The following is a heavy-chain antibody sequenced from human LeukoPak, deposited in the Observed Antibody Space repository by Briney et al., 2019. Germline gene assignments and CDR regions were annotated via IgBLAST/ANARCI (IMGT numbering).Heavy chain of an antibody. CDR1: GGSISSSSYY. J-gene: IGHJ5*02. Sequence: SETLSLTCTVSGGSISSSSYYWGWIRQPPGKGLEWIGYIYYSGSTNYNPSLKSRVTISVDTSKNQFSLKLSSVTAADTAVYYCARSQAGSYCSGGSCQDNWFDPWGQGTLVTVSS. CDR3: ARSQAGSYCSGGSCQDNWFDP. D-gene: IGHD2-15*01. CDR2: IYYSGST. V-gene: IGHV4-61*05.